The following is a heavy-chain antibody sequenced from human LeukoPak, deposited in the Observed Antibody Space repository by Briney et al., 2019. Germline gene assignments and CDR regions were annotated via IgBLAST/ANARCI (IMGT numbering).Heavy chain of an antibody. CDR1: GGSFSGYY. D-gene: IGHD5-12*01. J-gene: IGHJ4*02. Sequence: SETLSLTCAVYGGSFSGYYWSWMRQPPGKGLEWIGEINHSGSTNYNPSLKSRVTISVDTSKNQFSLKLSSVTAADTAVYYCARGPTPWIRAPFDYWGQGTLVTVSS. CDR2: INHSGST. V-gene: IGHV4-34*01. CDR3: ARGPTPWIRAPFDY.